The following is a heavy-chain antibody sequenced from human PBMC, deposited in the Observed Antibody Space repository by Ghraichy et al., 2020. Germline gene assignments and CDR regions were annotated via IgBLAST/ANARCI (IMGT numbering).Heavy chain of an antibody. J-gene: IGHJ4*02. CDR1: GGSISSYY. CDR3: ARKPHGGAPLTV. D-gene: IGHD3-16*01. Sequence: ESLNISCTVSGGSISSYYWSWIRQPPGKGLEWIGYIYYSGSTNYNPSLKSRVTISVDTSKNQFSLKLSSVTAADTAVYYCARKPHGGAPLTVWGQGTLVTVSS. CDR2: IYYSGST. V-gene: IGHV4-59*01.